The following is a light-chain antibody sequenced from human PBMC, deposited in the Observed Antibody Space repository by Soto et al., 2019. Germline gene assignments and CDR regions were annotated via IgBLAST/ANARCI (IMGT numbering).Light chain of an antibody. CDR1: SSDVGAYNH. J-gene: IGLJ1*01. V-gene: IGLV2-11*01. CDR3: CSHAGSSVV. CDR2: DVS. Sequence: QSALTQPRSVSGSPGQSVTISCTGTSSDVGAYNHVSWYQQHPGKAPKLMIYDVSKRPSGVPDRFSGSKSGNTASLTISGLQAEDEADYYCCSHAGSSVVFGTGTKLTGL.